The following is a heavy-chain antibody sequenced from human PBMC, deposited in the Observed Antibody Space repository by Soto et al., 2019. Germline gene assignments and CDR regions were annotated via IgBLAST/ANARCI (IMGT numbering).Heavy chain of an antibody. J-gene: IGHJ6*02. CDR3: ARGSREFDWTRYYYYGMDV. Sequence: PSETLSLTCAVYGGSFSGYYWSWIRQPPGKGLEWIGEINHSGSTNYDPSLKSRVTISVDTSKNQFSLKLSSVTAADTAVYYCARGSREFDWTRYYYYGMDVWGQGTTVT. V-gene: IGHV4-34*01. D-gene: IGHD3-9*01. CDR1: GGSFSGYY. CDR2: INHSGST.